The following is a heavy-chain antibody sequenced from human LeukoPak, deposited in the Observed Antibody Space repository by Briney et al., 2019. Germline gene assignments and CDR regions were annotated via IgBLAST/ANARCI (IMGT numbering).Heavy chain of an antibody. CDR1: GYTFTGYY. Sequence: ASVKVSCKASGYTFTGYYMHWVRQAPGQGLEWMGWINPNSGGTNYAQKFQGRVTMTRDTSISTAYMELSRLRSDDTAVYYCARGGIDCSSTSCYASYYYMDVWGKGTTVTISS. V-gene: IGHV1-2*02. CDR3: ARGGIDCSSTSCYASYYYMDV. D-gene: IGHD2-2*01. J-gene: IGHJ6*03. CDR2: INPNSGGT.